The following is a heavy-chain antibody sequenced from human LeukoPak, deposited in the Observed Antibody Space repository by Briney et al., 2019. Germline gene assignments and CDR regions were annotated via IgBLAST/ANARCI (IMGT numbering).Heavy chain of an antibody. CDR2: ISYDGSNK. J-gene: IGHJ4*02. V-gene: IGHV3-30*18. Sequence: GGSLRLSCAASGFTFSSYWMTWVRQAPGKGQEWVAVISYDGSNKYYADSVKGRFTISRDNSKNTLYLQMNSLRAEDTAVYYCVKDVGIFGSDTAMVLGYWGQGTLVTVSS. D-gene: IGHD5-18*01. CDR1: GFTFSSYW. CDR3: VKDVGIFGSDTAMVLGY.